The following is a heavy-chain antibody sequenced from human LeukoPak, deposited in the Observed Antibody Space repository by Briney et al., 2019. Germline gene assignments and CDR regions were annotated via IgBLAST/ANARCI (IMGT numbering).Heavy chain of an antibody. Sequence: PSETLSLTCTVSGGSISTYYWNWIRQPPGKGLEWIGYIYYSGSTNYNPSLTGRVTISVDTSKNQFSLKLSSVTAADTAVYYCARDQLLSWFDPWGQGTLVTVSS. J-gene: IGHJ5*02. CDR1: GGSISTYY. CDR2: IYYSGST. CDR3: ARDQLLSWFDP. D-gene: IGHD3-10*01. V-gene: IGHV4-59*01.